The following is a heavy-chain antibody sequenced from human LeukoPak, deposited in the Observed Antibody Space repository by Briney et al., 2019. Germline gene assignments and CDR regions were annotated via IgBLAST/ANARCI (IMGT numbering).Heavy chain of an antibody. CDR1: GFTFSDYW. J-gene: IGHJ4*02. V-gene: IGHV3-7*04. CDR3: AGGALDY. CDR2: ISQDGREQ. Sequence: PGGSLRLSCAASGFTFSDYWMSWVRQAPGQGLEWVAKISQDGREQLFVDSVKGRFTISRDNGKNLLFLQMDSLRAEDTAVYYCAGGALDYWGPGTLVSVSS.